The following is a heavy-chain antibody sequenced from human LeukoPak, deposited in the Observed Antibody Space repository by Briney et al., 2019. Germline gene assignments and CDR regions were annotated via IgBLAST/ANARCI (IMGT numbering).Heavy chain of an antibody. V-gene: IGHV3-74*01. J-gene: IGHJ6*02. CDR3: TRDHGLGV. CDR1: GFTFSSYW. CDR2: ISSDGSAT. Sequence: GGSLRLSCAASGFTFSSYWMSWVRQAPGKGLMWVSQISSDGSATSCADPVKGRCTISRDNAKNMLYLEMNSPRVEDTAVYFCTRDHGLGVWGQGTTVTVSS.